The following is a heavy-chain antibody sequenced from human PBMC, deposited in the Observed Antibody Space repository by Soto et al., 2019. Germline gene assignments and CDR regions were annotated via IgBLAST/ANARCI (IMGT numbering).Heavy chain of an antibody. CDR3: ARRLEPDSGDWHYFDY. D-gene: IGHD4-17*01. V-gene: IGHV4-30-4*01. Sequence: QVHLQESRPGLVRPSQTLSLTCTVSGASITSGDSYWSWIRQPPGKGLEWIGYIYSRGSTYYNPSLRSRFTISIDTSKNQFSLRLSSVTAADTAVYYCARRLEPDSGDWHYFDYWDQGTLLTVSS. CDR1: GASITSGDSY. CDR2: IYSRGST. J-gene: IGHJ4*02.